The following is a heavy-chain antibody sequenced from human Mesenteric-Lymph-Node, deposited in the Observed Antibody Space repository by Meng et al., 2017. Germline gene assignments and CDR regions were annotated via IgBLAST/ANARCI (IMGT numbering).Heavy chain of an antibody. CDR1: GFSVSNNY. V-gene: IGHV3-66*02. CDR3: ARDTPTPSSGGYLDS. D-gene: IGHD3-16*02. Sequence: GGSLRLSCEASGFSVSNNYVTWVRQAPGKGLEWVSVIYADGRTFFGDSVEGRFTLSRDNFKNTVYLQMNSLRPEDTAVYFCARDTPTPSSGGYLDSWGQGTLVTVSS. CDR2: IYADGRT. J-gene: IGHJ4*02.